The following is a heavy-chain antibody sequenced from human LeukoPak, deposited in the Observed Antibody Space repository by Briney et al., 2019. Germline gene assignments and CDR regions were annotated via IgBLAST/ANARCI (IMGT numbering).Heavy chain of an antibody. CDR1: GGFISTSNW. D-gene: IGHD6-19*01. CDR2: IYHSGST. Sequence: DPSETLSLTCRVSGGFISTSNWWSWVRHSPGKGLEWIGEIYHSGSTNYNPSLKSRVTISVDKSKNQFSLRLNSVTGADTAVYYCARKSGWNLDYWGQGTLVAVSP. CDR3: ARKSGWNLDY. V-gene: IGHV4-4*02. J-gene: IGHJ4*02.